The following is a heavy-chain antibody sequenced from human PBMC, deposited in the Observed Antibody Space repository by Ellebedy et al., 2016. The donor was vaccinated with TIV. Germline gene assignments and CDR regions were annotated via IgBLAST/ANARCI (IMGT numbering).Heavy chain of an antibody. CDR3: ARVPWGSGAVNWFDP. J-gene: IGHJ5*02. CDR1: GFPFSSYW. V-gene: IGHV3-7*01. D-gene: IGHD3-10*01. CDR2: IKEDGSEK. Sequence: GESLKIPCAASGFPFSSYWMSWVRQAPGKGLEWVANIKEDGSEKYYVDSVKGRFTISRDNAKNSLYLQTNSLRAEDTAVYYWARVPWGSGAVNWFDPWGQGTLVTVSS.